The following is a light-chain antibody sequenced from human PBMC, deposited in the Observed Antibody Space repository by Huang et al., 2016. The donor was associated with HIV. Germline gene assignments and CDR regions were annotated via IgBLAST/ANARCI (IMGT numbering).Light chain of an antibody. Sequence: DIVMTQSPDSLAVSLGERATINCKSSQSVLYSSNNKNYLSCYQQKPGQSPKLLISWASTRESGVPDRFSGSGSGTDFTLTISSLQAEDVAVYYCHRYYITRYTFGQGTKLEIK. CDR2: WAS. V-gene: IGKV4-1*01. CDR1: QSVLYSSNNKNY. J-gene: IGKJ2*01. CDR3: HRYYITRYT.